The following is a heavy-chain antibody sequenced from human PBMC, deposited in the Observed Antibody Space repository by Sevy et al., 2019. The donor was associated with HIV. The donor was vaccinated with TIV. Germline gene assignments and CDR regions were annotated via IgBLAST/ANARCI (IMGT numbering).Heavy chain of an antibody. J-gene: IGHJ6*02. D-gene: IGHD3-22*01. V-gene: IGHV1-18*01. CDR1: GYTFTSYG. CDR2: ISAYNGNT. CDR3: ATDNPYYDSSGYYLYAYYYGMDV. Sequence: ASVKVSCKASGYTFTSYGISWVRQAPGQGLEWMGWISAYNGNTNYPQKLQGRVTMTTDTSTSTAYMELRSLRSDDTAVYYCATDNPYYDSSGYYLYAYYYGMDVWGQGTTVTVSS.